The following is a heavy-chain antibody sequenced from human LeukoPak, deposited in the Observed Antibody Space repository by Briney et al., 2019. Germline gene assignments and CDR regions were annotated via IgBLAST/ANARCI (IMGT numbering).Heavy chain of an antibody. CDR3: AKDRRSSILDY. CDR1: GFTFSSYG. D-gene: IGHD6-13*01. Sequence: PGGSLRLSRAASGFTFSSYGMHWVRQAPGKGLEWVAVISYDGSNKYYADSVKGRFTISRDNSKNTLYLQMNSLRAEDTAVYYCAKDRRSSILDYWGQGTLVTVSS. V-gene: IGHV3-30*18. CDR2: ISYDGSNK. J-gene: IGHJ4*02.